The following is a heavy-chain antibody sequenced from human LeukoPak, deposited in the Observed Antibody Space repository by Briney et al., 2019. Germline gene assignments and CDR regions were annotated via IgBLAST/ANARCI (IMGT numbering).Heavy chain of an antibody. V-gene: IGHV3-21*01. J-gene: IGHJ3*02. D-gene: IGHD3-22*01. CDR2: ISSSGSSI. CDR3: ARGGNIGYNYNAFDI. Sequence: GGSLRLSCAASGFIFSMYSMNWVRQAPGKGLEWVSSISSSGSSIYYADSVKGRFTISRDNAKNSLYLQMNSLRAEDTAVYYCARGGNIGYNYNAFDIWGLGTMVTVSS. CDR1: GFIFSMYS.